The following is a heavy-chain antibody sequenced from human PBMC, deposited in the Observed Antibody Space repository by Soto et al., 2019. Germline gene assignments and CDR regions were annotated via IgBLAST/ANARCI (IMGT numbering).Heavy chain of an antibody. V-gene: IGHV1-2*04. CDR2: INPNSGGT. Sequence: QVQLVQSGAEVKKPGASVKVSCKASGYTFTGYYMHWVRQAPGQGLEWMGWINPNSGGTNYAQKFQGWVTLTRETSISTAYMELSRLRSDDTAVYYCARGELATGTTYRDSYGMDVWGQGTTVTVSS. J-gene: IGHJ6*02. CDR1: GYTFTGYY. D-gene: IGHD1-1*01. CDR3: ARGELATGTTYRDSYGMDV.